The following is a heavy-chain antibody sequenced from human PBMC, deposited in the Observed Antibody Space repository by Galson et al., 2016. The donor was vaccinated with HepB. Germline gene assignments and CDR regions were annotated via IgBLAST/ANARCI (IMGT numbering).Heavy chain of an antibody. CDR2: IYPDDSGT. CDR3: ARHGEPNFNPQAATVATQFFDY. Sequence: QSGAEVKKPGESLKISCEGSGYAFAGYWIGWVRQMPGEGLEWMGIIYPDDSGTRYSPSFLGQVTFSVDKSISTAYLQWSSLKASDTAMYYCARHGEPNFNPQAATVATQFFDYGGQGTLVTV. CDR1: GYAFAGYW. V-gene: IGHV5-51*01. J-gene: IGHJ4*02. D-gene: IGHD3-10*01.